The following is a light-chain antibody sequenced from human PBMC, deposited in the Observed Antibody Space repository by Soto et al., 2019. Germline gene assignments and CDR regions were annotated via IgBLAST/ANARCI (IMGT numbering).Light chain of an antibody. CDR3: QSYDSSNHVV. CDR2: EDN. V-gene: IGLV6-57*04. Sequence: FMLTQPHSVSESPGKTVTISCTRSSGSIASNYVQWYQQRPGSAPTTVIYEDNQRPSGVPGRFSGSIDSSSNSASLTISGLKTEDEADYYCQSYDSSNHVVFGGGTKLTVL. J-gene: IGLJ2*01. CDR1: SGSIASNY.